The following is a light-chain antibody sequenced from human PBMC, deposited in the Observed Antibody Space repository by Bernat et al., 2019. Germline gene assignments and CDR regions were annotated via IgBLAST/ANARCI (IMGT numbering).Light chain of an antibody. CDR1: SNNVGNQG. V-gene: IGLV10-54*04. CDR2: RNN. CDR3: SSWGASLSAWV. J-gene: IGLJ3*02. Sequence: QAGLTQPPSVSKGLRQTATLTCTGNSNNVGNQGAAWLQQHQGHPPKLLSYRNNNRPSGISERFSASRSGNTASLTIIGLLPEDEADYYCSSWGASLSAWVFGGGTKVTVL.